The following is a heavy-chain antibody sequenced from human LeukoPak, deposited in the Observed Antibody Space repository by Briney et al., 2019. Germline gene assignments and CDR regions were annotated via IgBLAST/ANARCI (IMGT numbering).Heavy chain of an antibody. J-gene: IGHJ4*02. CDR3: TRASLSGSYFFY. D-gene: IGHD1-26*01. CDR1: GFTFSDHY. Sequence: PGGSLRLSCAASGFTFSDHYMDWVRQTPGKGLEWVGRSRNKVNSYTTEYAASVKGRFFISRDDSKNSLFLQMNSLKTDDTAVYYCTRASLSGSYFFYWGQGALVTVSS. V-gene: IGHV3-72*01. CDR2: SRNKVNSYTT.